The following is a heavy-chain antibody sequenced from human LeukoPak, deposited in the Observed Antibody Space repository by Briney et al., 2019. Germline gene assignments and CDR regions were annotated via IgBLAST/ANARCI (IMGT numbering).Heavy chain of an antibody. CDR2: IYPGDSQT. CDR1: GYSFTNYW. D-gene: IGHD3-10*01. Sequence: GESLKISCKASGYSFTNYWIGWMRQMPGKGLEWMGIIYPGDSQTRYSPSFQGQVTISADKSTSTAYLQWSSLKASDTAMYYCARQDAYGLYYFDYWGQGTLVTVSS. J-gene: IGHJ4*02. V-gene: IGHV5-51*01. CDR3: ARQDAYGLYYFDY.